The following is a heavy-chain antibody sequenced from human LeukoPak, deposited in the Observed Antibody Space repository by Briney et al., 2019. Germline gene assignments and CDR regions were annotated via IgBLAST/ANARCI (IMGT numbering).Heavy chain of an antibody. Sequence: ASVKVSCKASGYTSTSYYMHWVRQAPGQGLEWMGIINPSGGSTSYAQKFQGRVTMTRDTSTSTVYMELSSLRSEDTAVYYCAREGEQRGAFDIWGQGTMVTVSS. J-gene: IGHJ3*02. CDR3: AREGEQRGAFDI. V-gene: IGHV1-46*01. D-gene: IGHD6-25*01. CDR2: INPSGGST. CDR1: GYTSTSYY.